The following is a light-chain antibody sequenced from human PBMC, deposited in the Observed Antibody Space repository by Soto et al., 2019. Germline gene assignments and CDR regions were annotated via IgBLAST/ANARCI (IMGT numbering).Light chain of an antibody. Sequence: DIQMTQSPSTLSASVGDRVTITCRASQSIGTWLAWYQQKPGKAPKLLVYKASSLESEVPSRFSGRGSGAEFTLTISSLHPDDFATYYCQQYDSYPWTFGQGTKVEIK. CDR1: QSIGTW. CDR2: KAS. V-gene: IGKV1-5*03. J-gene: IGKJ1*01. CDR3: QQYDSYPWT.